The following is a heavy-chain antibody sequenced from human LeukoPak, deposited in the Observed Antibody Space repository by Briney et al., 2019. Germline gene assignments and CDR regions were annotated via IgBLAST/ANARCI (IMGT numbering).Heavy chain of an antibody. J-gene: IGHJ4*02. CDR3: AKGEGGYGDCFDY. Sequence: GGSLRLSCAASGFTFSSYAMSWVRQAPGKGLEWGSAISGSGGSTYYADSLKGRLTIYRDNSKNTMYLQMNSLRAEDTAVYYCAKGEGGYGDCFDYWGQGTLVTVSS. CDR2: ISGSGGST. CDR1: GFTFSSYA. V-gene: IGHV3-23*01. D-gene: IGHD4-17*01.